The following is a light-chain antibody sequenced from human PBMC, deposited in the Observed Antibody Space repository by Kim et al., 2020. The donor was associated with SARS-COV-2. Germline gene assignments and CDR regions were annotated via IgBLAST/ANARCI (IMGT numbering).Light chain of an antibody. CDR2: SNN. CDR1: SSNIGSNS. J-gene: IGLJ2*01. Sequence: GHRVTITCSGSSSNIGSNSVNWYPQPPGTAPKLLIYSNNQRPSGVPDRFSGSKSGTSASLAISGLQSEDEADYYCAAWDDSLNGVVFGRGTQLTVL. CDR3: AAWDDSLNGVV. V-gene: IGLV1-44*01.